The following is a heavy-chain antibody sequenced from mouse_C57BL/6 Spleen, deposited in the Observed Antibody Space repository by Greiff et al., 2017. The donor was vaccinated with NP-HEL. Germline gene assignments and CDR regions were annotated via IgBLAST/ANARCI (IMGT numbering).Heavy chain of an antibody. Sequence: EVQLQQSGPELVKPGASVKISCKASGYTFTDYYMNWVKQSHGKSLEWIGDINPNNGGTSYNQKFKGKATLTVDKSSSTAYMELRSLTSEDSAVYYCARSYYDSSDDYAMDYWGQGTSVTVSS. J-gene: IGHJ4*01. D-gene: IGHD1-1*01. CDR3: ARSYYDSSDDYAMDY. CDR2: INPNNGGT. V-gene: IGHV1-26*01. CDR1: GYTFTDYY.